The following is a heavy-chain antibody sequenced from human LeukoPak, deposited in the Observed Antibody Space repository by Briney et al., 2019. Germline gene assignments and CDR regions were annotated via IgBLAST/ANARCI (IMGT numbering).Heavy chain of an antibody. CDR1: GFTFSTYA. CDR3: AKDGYTEWLGLYYFDY. Sequence: GGSLRLSCAASGFTFSTYAMNWVRQAPGKRLEWVSSITGSGRDTYYAGSVRGRITISRDNSKNTLYLQMNSLRAEDTAVYYCAKDGYTEWLGLYYFDYWGQGTLVTVSS. J-gene: IGHJ4*02. CDR2: ITGSGRDT. D-gene: IGHD6-19*01. V-gene: IGHV3-23*01.